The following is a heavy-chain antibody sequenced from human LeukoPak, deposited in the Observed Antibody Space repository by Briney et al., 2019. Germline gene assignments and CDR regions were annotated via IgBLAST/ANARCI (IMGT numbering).Heavy chain of an antibody. CDR1: GYTFTNYA. D-gene: IGHD5-12*01. V-gene: IGHV1-18*01. CDR3: ARALSRGYSGYDYGLGY. J-gene: IGHJ4*02. CDR2: ISASNGNT. Sequence: ASVKVSCKASGYTFTNYAMNWVRQAPGQGLEWMGWISASNGNTNYAQKLQGRVTMTTETSTSTAYMELRSLRSDDTAVYYCARALSRGYSGYDYGLGYWGQGTLVTVSS.